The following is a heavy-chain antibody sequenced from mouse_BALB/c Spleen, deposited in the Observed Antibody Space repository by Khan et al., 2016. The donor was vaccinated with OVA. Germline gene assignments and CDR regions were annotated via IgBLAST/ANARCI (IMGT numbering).Heavy chain of an antibody. Sequence: QIQLVQSGPELKKPGETVKISCKASGYTFTNYGMNWVKQAPGKVLKWMGWINTNTGEPTYAEEFKGRFAFSLETSASTAYLQINNLKNEDTATYVCARSRWLLPAMDYWGQGTSGTVSS. D-gene: IGHD2-3*01. J-gene: IGHJ4*01. CDR3: ARSRWLLPAMDY. CDR2: INTNTGEP. V-gene: IGHV9-3*02. CDR1: GYTFTNYG.